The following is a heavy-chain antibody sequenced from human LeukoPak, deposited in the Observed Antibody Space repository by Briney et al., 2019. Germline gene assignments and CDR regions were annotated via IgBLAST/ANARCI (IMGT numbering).Heavy chain of an antibody. J-gene: IGHJ3*02. Sequence: SETLSLTCTVSGGSISGHHWSWIRQPPGKALEWIGYIHYSGNTHHNPSLTSRIRMSVDTSKNQFSLKLTSVTAADPAVYYCARHGLWFGESHAFDIWGQGTMVTVSS. D-gene: IGHD3-10*01. CDR2: IHYSGNT. CDR3: ARHGLWFGESHAFDI. V-gene: IGHV4-59*08. CDR1: GGSISGHH.